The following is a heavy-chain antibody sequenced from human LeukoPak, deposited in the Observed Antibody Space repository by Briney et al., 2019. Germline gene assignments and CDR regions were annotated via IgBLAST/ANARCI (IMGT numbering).Heavy chain of an antibody. V-gene: IGHV3-23*01. J-gene: IGHJ4*02. D-gene: IGHD6-6*01. CDR1: GFTFSICA. Sequence: PGGSLRLSCAASGFTFSICAISWVREAPGKGLEWVSAISGSGGGTYYAGSVKGGFTISRDNSKNTLFLQMSSLRAEDTAVYYCGKGTYSSSPRDYWGQGTLVTVSS. CDR2: ISGSGGGT. CDR3: GKGTYSSSPRDY.